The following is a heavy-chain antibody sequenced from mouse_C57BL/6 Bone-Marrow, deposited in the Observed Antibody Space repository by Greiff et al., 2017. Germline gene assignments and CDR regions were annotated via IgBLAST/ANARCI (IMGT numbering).Heavy chain of an antibody. CDR2: IYPGNSDT. J-gene: IGHJ4*01. Sequence: EVQLQQSGTVLARPGASVKMSCKTSGYTFTSYWMHWVKQRPGQGLEWIGAIYPGNSDTSYNQKFKGKAKLTAVTSASTAYMELSSLTNEDSAVYYCTRAPTTVVACYYSMDYWGQGTSVTVSS. CDR1: GYTFTSYW. CDR3: TRAPTTVVACYYSMDY. V-gene: IGHV1-5*01. D-gene: IGHD1-1*01.